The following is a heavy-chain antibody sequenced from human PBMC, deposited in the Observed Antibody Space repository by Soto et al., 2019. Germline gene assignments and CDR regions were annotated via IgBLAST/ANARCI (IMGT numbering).Heavy chain of an antibody. V-gene: IGHV1-58*01. CDR2: TVVGSGNT. CDR1: GFTFTSSA. J-gene: IGHJ6*02. D-gene: IGHD3-22*01. CDR3: AADYYYDSSGYYRYGYYGMDV. Sequence: GASVKVSCKASGFTFTSSAVQWVRQARGQRLEWIGWTVVGSGNTNYAQKFQERVTITRDMSTSTAYMELSSLRSEDTAVYYCAADYYYDSSGYYRYGYYGMDVWGQGTTVTVS.